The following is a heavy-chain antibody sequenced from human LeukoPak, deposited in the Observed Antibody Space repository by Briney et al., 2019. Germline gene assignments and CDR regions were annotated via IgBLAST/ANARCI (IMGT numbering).Heavy chain of an antibody. CDR1: GFTFSSYS. CDR2: ISSSSSYI. J-gene: IGHJ6*03. V-gene: IGHV3-21*01. CDR3: TRAGDFWRTGNYYYYYMDV. D-gene: IGHD3-3*01. Sequence: GGSLRLSCAASGFTFSSYSMNWVRQAPGKGLEWVSSISSSSSYIYYADSVKGRFTISRDSAKNSLYLQMNSLRAEDTAVYYCTRAGDFWRTGNYYYYYMDVWGKGTTATVSS.